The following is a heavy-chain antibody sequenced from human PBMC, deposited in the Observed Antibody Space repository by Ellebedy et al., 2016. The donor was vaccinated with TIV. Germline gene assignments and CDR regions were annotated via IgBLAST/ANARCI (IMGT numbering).Heavy chain of an antibody. Sequence: GESLKISCAASGFTFGRHGMNWVRQAPGKGLEWLSYISSSSSTMYYADSVKGRFTISRDNSKNTLYLQMNSLRAEDTAVYYCANGFEFGAWYDYWGQGTLVTVSS. CDR1: GFTFGRHG. CDR2: ISSSSSTM. J-gene: IGHJ4*02. V-gene: IGHV3-48*01. D-gene: IGHD6-19*01. CDR3: ANGFEFGAWYDY.